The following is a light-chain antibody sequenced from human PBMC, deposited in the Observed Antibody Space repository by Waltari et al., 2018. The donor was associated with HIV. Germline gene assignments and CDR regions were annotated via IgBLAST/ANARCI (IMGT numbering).Light chain of an antibody. CDR1: SSDGGGYNY. CDR2: DVS. V-gene: IGLV2-14*01. CDR3: SSYTTSSTWV. Sequence: QSALTQPASVAGSPGQSITISCTGTSSDGGGYNYVPGYQQHPGKAPKLMIYDVSNRPSGVSYRFSGSKSGNTASLTISGLQAEDEADYYCSSYTTSSTWVFGGGTKLTVL. J-gene: IGLJ3*02.